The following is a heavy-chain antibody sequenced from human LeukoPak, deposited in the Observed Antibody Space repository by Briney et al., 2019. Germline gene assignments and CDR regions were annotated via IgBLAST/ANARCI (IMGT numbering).Heavy chain of an antibody. J-gene: IGHJ4*02. D-gene: IGHD5-18*01. V-gene: IGHV4-61*08. Sequence: SETLSLTCTVSGGSISSGDYYWSWIRQPPGKGLEWIGYIYYSGSTNYNPSLKSRVTISVDTSKNQFSLKLSSVTAADTAVYYCARGGGTAMVITDYWGQGTLVTVSS. CDR3: ARGGGTAMVITDY. CDR2: IYYSGST. CDR1: GGSISSGDYY.